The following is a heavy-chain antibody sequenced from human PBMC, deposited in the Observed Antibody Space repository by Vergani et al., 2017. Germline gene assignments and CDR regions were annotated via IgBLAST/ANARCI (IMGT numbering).Heavy chain of an antibody. CDR3: ARGDYGILTGYRY. CDR2: INPSGGHT. CDR1: VYTFSNYY. J-gene: IGHJ4*02. D-gene: IGHD3-9*01. Sequence: QVQVVQSGAEVKKSGASVKVSCKTSVYTFSNYYMHWVRQAPGQGLEWMGIINPSGGHTNYAQKFQGRVTMTRDTSTSTVHMELSSLRSEDTAIYYCARGDYGILTGYRYWGQGTLVTVSA. V-gene: IGHV1-46*03.